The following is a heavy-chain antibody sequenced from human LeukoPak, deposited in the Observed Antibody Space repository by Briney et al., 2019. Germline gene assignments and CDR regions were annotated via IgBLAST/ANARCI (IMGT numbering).Heavy chain of an antibody. CDR2: MNPNSGNT. Sequence: ASVKVSCKASGYTFSSYNINWVRLATGQGLEWMGWMNPNSGNTAYAQKFQGRVTMSSDTSISTAYMELSSLRSEDTAVYYCARLPKYSRPLDYWGQGTLVTVSS. V-gene: IGHV1-8*02. CDR3: ARLPKYSRPLDY. CDR1: GYTFSSYN. D-gene: IGHD6-6*01. J-gene: IGHJ4*02.